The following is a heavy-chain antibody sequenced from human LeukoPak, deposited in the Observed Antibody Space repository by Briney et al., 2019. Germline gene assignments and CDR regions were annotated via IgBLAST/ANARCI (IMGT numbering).Heavy chain of an antibody. D-gene: IGHD3-22*01. J-gene: IGHJ4*02. CDR3: AKDGGSGYYYFDY. CDR2: ISASGGNT. V-gene: IGHV3-23*01. CDR1: GFTFSNYA. Sequence: GGSLRLSCAASGFTFSNYAMSWVRQAPGKGLDWVPAISASGGNTYYADSVKGRFTISRDNSKNTLYVQMNSLRAEDTAVYYCAKDGGSGYYYFDYWGQGTLVTVSS.